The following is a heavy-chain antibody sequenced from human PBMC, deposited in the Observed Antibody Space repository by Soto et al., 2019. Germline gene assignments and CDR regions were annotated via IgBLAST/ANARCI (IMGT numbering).Heavy chain of an antibody. CDR2: ISYDGGET. CDR3: AITSVADASFDY. J-gene: IGHJ4*02. V-gene: IGHV3-30*03. CDR1: GFIFSNYG. Sequence: GGSLRLSCAGSGFIFSNYGMHWVRQAPGKGLEWVAFISYDGGETFYADSVKGRFTISRDNSKSTVFLHMNSLKKEDTAVYYCAITSVADASFDYWGQGTLVTVSS. D-gene: IGHD5-12*01.